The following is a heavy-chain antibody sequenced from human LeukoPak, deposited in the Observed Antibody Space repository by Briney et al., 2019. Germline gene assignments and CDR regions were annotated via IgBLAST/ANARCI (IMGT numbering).Heavy chain of an antibody. J-gene: IGHJ4*02. D-gene: IGHD5-18*01. CDR1: GGSISSGDYY. V-gene: IGHV4-39*01. Sequence: SQTLSLTCTVSGGSISSGDYYWSWIRQPPGTGLGWIGSIYYSGSTYYNPSLKSRVTISVDTSKNQFSLKLSSVTAADTAVYYCATNPGYSYGSNFDYWGQGTLVTVSS. CDR3: ATNPGYSYGSNFDY. CDR2: IYYSGST.